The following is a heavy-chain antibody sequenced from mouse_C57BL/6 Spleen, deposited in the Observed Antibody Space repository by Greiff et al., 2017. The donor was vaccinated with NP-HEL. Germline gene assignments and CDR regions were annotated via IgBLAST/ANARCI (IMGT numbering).Heavy chain of an antibody. CDR3: ARRGIYYDYDSFAY. Sequence: EVQLVESGGGLVRPGGSLKLSCAASGFTFSDYGMHWVRQAPEQGLEWVAYISRGGSSIYYADTVKGRFTISGDNATNTLFLQLTSLRSEDTAMDYCARRGIYYDYDSFAYWGQGTLVTVSA. D-gene: IGHD2-4*01. CDR2: ISRGGSSI. CDR1: GFTFSDYG. V-gene: IGHV5-17*01. J-gene: IGHJ3*01.